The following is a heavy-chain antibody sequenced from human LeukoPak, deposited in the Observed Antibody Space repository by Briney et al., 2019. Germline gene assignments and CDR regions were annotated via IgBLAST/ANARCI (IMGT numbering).Heavy chain of an antibody. CDR1: GYTFTGYY. J-gene: IGHJ6*03. CDR2: IIPIFGTA. D-gene: IGHD4-17*01. V-gene: IGHV1-69*06. CDR3: ARDNGTTVYYYHYYMDV. Sequence: SVKVSCKASGYTFTGYYMHWVRQAPGQGLEWMGWIIPIFGTANYAQKFQGRVTITADKSTSTAYMELSSLRSEDTAVYYCARDNGTTVYYYHYYMDVWGKGTTVTVSS.